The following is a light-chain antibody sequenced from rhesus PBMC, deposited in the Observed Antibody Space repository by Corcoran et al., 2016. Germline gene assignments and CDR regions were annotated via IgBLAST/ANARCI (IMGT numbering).Light chain of an antibody. Sequence: DIQMTQSPSSLSASVGDTVTITCQASQGISKYLAWSQQKPGKVPKFLIYDASILQSGVPSRFSGNGSGTEFTITIRSLQPEDFATYYCQQHNSYPRTFGGGTKVEIK. J-gene: IGKJ4*01. CDR3: QQHNSYPRT. V-gene: IGKV1-33*02. CDR1: QGISKY. CDR2: DAS.